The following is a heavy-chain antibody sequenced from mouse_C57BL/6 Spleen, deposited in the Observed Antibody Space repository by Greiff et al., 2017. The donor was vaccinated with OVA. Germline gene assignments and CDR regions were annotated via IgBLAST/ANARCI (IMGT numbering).Heavy chain of an antibody. J-gene: IGHJ1*03. V-gene: IGHV5-16*01. CDR1: GFTFSDYY. CDR3: ARDSPYWYFDV. CDR2: INYDGSST. D-gene: IGHD6-1*01. Sequence: EVQLVESEGGLVQPGRSMKLSCTASGFTFSDYYMAWVRQVPEKGLEWVANINYDGSSTYYLDSLKSRFIISRDNAKNILYLQMSSLKSEDTATYYCARDSPYWYFDVWGTGTTVTVSS.